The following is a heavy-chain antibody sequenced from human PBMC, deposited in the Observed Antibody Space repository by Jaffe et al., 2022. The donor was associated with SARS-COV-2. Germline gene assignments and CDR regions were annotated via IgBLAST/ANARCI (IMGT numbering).Heavy chain of an antibody. Sequence: QVQLVQSGAEVKKPGASVKVSCKASGYTFTGYYMHWVRQAPGQGLEWMGWINPNSGGTNYAQKFQGRVTMTRDTSISTAYMELSRLRSDDTAVYYCARADHYGDYGSDAFDIWGQGTMVTVSS. V-gene: IGHV1-2*02. CDR2: INPNSGGT. J-gene: IGHJ3*02. CDR3: ARADHYGDYGSDAFDI. CDR1: GYTFTGYY. D-gene: IGHD4-17*01.